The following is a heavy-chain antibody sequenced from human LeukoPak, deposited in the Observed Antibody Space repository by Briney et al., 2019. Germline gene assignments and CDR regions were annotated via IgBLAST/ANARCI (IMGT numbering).Heavy chain of an antibody. CDR3: TRDRVGYCSSTSCRVMGAFDV. CDR2: IRSKAYGGTT. D-gene: IGHD2-2*01. J-gene: IGHJ3*01. Sequence: GGSLRLSCTASGFTFGDYAMSWVRQAPGKGLEWGGFIRSKAYGGTTEYGASVKGRFTISRDDSKSIAYLQMNSLKTEDTAVYYCTRDRVGYCSSTSCRVMGAFDVWGQGTMVTVSS. CDR1: GFTFGDYA. V-gene: IGHV3-49*04.